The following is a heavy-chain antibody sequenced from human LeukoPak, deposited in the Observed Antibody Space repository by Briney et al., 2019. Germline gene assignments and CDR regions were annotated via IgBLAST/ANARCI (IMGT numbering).Heavy chain of an antibody. CDR1: GGSFSGYY. J-gene: IGHJ5*02. CDR2: INHSGST. D-gene: IGHD1-26*01. CDR3: TREVRSAWASFDP. V-gene: IGHV4-34*01. Sequence: SETLSLTCAVYGGSFSGYYWSWIRQPPGKGLEWIGEINHSGSTNYNPSLKSRVTISVDTSKNQFSLKLTSMTAADTAVYYCTREVRSAWASFDPWGQGTLVIVSS.